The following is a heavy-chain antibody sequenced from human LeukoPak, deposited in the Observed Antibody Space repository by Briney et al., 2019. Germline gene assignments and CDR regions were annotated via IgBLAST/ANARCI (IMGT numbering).Heavy chain of an antibody. J-gene: IGHJ4*02. CDR3: ARVRDGYNLFDD. V-gene: IGHV1-2*06. CDR2: MNPNSGDA. CDR1: GYTFTGYY. D-gene: IGHD5-24*01. Sequence: ASVKVSCKTSGYTFTGYYMHWVRQAPGQGLEWMGRMNPNSGDANFAQKFQGRVTMTRDTSINTAYMELSSLRSDDTAVYYCARVRDGYNLFDDWGQGTLVTVSS.